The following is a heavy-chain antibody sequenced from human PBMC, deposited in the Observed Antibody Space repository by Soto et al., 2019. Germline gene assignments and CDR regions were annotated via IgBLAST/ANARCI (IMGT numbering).Heavy chain of an antibody. CDR1: GYTFTSYG. J-gene: IGHJ6*02. Sequence: ASVKVSCKASGYTFTSYGISWVRQAPGQGLEWMGWISAYNGNTNYAQKLQGRVTMTTDTSTSTAYMELRSLRSDDTAVYYCARDRRLKLNDYYYGMDVWGQGTTVTVSS. D-gene: IGHD1-7*01. CDR3: ARDRRLKLNDYYYGMDV. CDR2: ISAYNGNT. V-gene: IGHV1-18*01.